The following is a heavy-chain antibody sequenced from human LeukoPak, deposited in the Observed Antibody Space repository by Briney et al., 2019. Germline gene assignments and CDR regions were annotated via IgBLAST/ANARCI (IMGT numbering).Heavy chain of an antibody. D-gene: IGHD4-11*01. V-gene: IGHV3-30*02. Sequence: GGSLRLSCAASGFTFSSYGMHWVRQAPGKGLEWVAVIWYDGSNKYYADSVKGRFTISRDNSKNTLYLQMNSLRAEDTAVYYCAKAYTLTTLGDYWGQGTLVTVSS. CDR1: GFTFSSYG. J-gene: IGHJ4*02. CDR3: AKAYTLTTLGDY. CDR2: IWYDGSNK.